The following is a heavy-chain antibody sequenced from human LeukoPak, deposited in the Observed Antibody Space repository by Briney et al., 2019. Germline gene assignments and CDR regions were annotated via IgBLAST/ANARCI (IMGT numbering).Heavy chain of an antibody. V-gene: IGHV1-18*01. D-gene: IGHD3-22*01. CDR1: GYTFNSYG. CDR2: IHTYNGHT. Sequence: ASVKVSCKSPGYTFNSYGITWVRQDPGQGLEWMGWIHTYNGHTNYAQKLQGRVTMTTDTSTSTAYMELRSLRSDDTAVYYCARDQYYDSKGWFDPWGQGTLVTVSS. CDR3: ARDQYYDSKGWFDP. J-gene: IGHJ5*02.